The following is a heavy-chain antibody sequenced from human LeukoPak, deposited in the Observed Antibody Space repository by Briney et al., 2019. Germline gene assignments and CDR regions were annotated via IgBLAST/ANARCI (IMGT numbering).Heavy chain of an antibody. Sequence: SETLSPTCAVYGGSFSGYYWSWIRQPPGKGLEWIGEINHSGSTNYNPSLKSRVTISVDTSKNQFSLKLSSVTAADTAVYYCARDSYREYCSGGSCFGSFDYWGQGTLVTVSS. J-gene: IGHJ4*02. CDR1: GGSFSGYY. CDR3: ARDSYREYCSGGSCFGSFDY. V-gene: IGHV4-34*01. D-gene: IGHD2-15*01. CDR2: INHSGST.